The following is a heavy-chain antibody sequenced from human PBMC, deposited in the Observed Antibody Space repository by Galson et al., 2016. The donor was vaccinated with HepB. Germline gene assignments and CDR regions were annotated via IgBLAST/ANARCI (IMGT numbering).Heavy chain of an antibody. CDR3: ARTTIGAEQYFKY. V-gene: IGHV1-69*13. Sequence: SLKVSCKASGGTFNSFVISWVRQAPGQGLEWMGVIIPHFGKRKPAQYFQGRVTITADESTSTAYMELSSLRSEDAALYYCARTTIGAEQYFKYWGQGSLVTVSS. D-gene: IGHD5-24*01. CDR1: GGTFNSFV. CDR2: IIPHFGKR. J-gene: IGHJ4*02.